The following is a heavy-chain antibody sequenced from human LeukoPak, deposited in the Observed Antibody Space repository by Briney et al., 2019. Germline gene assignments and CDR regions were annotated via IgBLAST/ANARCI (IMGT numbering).Heavy chain of an antibody. V-gene: IGHV1-8*01. Sequence: GASVKVSCKASGYTFTSYDINWVRQATGQGLEWMGWMNPNSGNTGYAQKFQDRVTMTRNTSISTAYMELSSLRSEDTAVYYCARPGITYYYYGMDVWGQGTTVTVSS. CDR3: ARPGITYYYYGMDV. CDR2: MNPNSGNT. J-gene: IGHJ6*02. D-gene: IGHD1-14*01. CDR1: GYTFTSYD.